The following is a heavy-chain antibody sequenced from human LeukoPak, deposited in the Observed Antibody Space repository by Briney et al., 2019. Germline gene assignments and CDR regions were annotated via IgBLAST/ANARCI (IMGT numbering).Heavy chain of an antibody. CDR1: GFTFSSYS. CDR3: ARDRGDYSGSYYFDY. J-gene: IGHJ4*02. V-gene: IGHV3-21*01. Sequence: GGSLRLSCAASGFTFSSYSMNWVRQAPGKGLEWVSSISSSSSYIYYADSVKGRFTISRDNAKNSLYLQMNSLRAEDTAMYYCARDRGDYSGSYYFDYWGQGTLVTVSS. D-gene: IGHD1-26*01. CDR2: ISSSSSYI.